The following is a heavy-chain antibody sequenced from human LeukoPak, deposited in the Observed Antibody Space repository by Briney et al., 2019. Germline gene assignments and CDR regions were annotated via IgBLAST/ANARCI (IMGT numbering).Heavy chain of an antibody. Sequence: GGSLRLSCAASGFSFSTYNMNWVRQAPGKGLEWVSSIINSGTYVYYADSVKGRFTISRDNAKNSPYLQMNSLRAEDTAVYYCARTGDKTRSGYFDYWGQGTLVTVSS. D-gene: IGHD2-15*01. CDR2: IINSGTYV. J-gene: IGHJ4*02. V-gene: IGHV3-21*01. CDR3: ARTGDKTRSGYFDY. CDR1: GFSFSTYN.